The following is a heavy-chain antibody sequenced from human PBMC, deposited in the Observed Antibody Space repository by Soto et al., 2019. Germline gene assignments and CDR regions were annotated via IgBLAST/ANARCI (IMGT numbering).Heavy chain of an antibody. CDR3: EKGLDIVLVPGTIGPYYYYGVDV. CDR2: ISYDGITK. Sequence: VQLVESGGGVVQPGRSLRLSCAASGFTFSSYGMNWVRQAPGKGLEWVALISYDGITKYYADSVKGRFTISRDNAKNTQYLQMNSLRPEDTAVYYCEKGLDIVLVPGTIGPYYYYGVDVWGQGTTVTVSS. CDR1: GFTFSSYG. V-gene: IGHV3-30*18. J-gene: IGHJ6*02. D-gene: IGHD2-2*03.